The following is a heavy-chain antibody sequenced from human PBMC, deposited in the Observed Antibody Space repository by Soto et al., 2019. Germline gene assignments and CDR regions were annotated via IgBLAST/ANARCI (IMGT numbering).Heavy chain of an antibody. V-gene: IGHV1-18*01. CDR3: ARDSVVVTAIPYYYYGMDV. CDR2: ISAYNGNT. D-gene: IGHD2-21*02. J-gene: IGHJ6*02. CDR1: GYTFTSYG. Sequence: ASVKVSCKASGYTFTSYGISWVRQAPGQGLDWMGWISAYNGNTNYAQKLQGRVTMTTDTSTSTAYMELRSLRSDDTAVYYCARDSVVVTAIPYYYYGMDVWGQGTTVTVSS.